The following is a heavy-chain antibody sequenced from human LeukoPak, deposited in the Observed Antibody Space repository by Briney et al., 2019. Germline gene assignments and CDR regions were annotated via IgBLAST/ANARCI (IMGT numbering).Heavy chain of an antibody. V-gene: IGHV3-33*01. D-gene: IGHD3-9*01. J-gene: IGHJ6*04. Sequence: GRCLRLSCAASGLTFTSYGMDWVRQAAGKWREWVAVIWYDGSNKSYADSVKGRFTISRDNSKNTLYLQMHSLRAEDTAVYYCARERPTQSYDILTGYYSPPTGMDVWGKGTTVTLSS. CDR3: ARERPTQSYDILTGYYSPPTGMDV. CDR1: GLTFTSYG. CDR2: IWYDGSNK.